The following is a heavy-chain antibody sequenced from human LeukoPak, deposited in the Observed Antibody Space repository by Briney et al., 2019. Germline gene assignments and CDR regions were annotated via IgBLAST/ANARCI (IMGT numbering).Heavy chain of an antibody. D-gene: IGHD4-23*01. CDR1: GGSISSYY. Sequence: SETLSLTCTVSGGSISSYYWSWIRQPPGKGLEWIGYIYYSGSTNYNPSLKSRVTISVDTSKNQFSLKLSSVTAADTAVYYCAREGLGNSYAFDIWGQGTMVTVSS. V-gene: IGHV4-59*12. CDR3: AREGLGNSYAFDI. J-gene: IGHJ3*02. CDR2: IYYSGST.